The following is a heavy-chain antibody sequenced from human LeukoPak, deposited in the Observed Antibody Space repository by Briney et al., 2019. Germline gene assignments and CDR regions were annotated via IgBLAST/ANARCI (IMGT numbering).Heavy chain of an antibody. V-gene: IGHV3-30-3*01. CDR1: GFTFSSYA. J-gene: IGHJ3*02. D-gene: IGHD3-10*01. CDR3: AKVGGLLWFGEPEPADAFDI. Sequence: GGSLRLSCAASGFTFSSYAMHWVRQAPGKGLEWVAVISYDGSNKYYADSVKGRFTISRDNSKNTLYLQMNSLRAEDTAVYYCAKVGGLLWFGEPEPADAFDIWGQGTMVTVSS. CDR2: ISYDGSNK.